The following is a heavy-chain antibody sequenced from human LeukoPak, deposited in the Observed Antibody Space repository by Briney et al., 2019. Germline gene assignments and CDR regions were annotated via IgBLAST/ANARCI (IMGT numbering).Heavy chain of an antibody. CDR2: INHSGST. V-gene: IGHV4-34*01. CDR1: GGSFSGYY. CDR3: ARSGIVVVVASTNWFDP. J-gene: IGHJ5*02. Sequence: ASETLSLTCAVYGGSFSGYYWSWIRQPPGKGLEWIGEINHSGSTNYNPSLKSRVTISVDTSKSQFSLKLSSVTAADTAVYYCARSGIVVVVASTNWFDPWGQGTLVTVSS. D-gene: IGHD2-15*01.